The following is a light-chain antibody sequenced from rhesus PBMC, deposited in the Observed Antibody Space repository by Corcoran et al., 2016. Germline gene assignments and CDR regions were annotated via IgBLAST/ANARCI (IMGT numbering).Light chain of an antibody. CDR2: AAS. CDR1: QDISTY. J-gene: IGKJ4*01. CDR3: LQYDSTPLT. Sequence: DIQMTQSPSSLSASAGDRVTITCRASQDISTYLNWYQQRPGKAPQRLIHAASSLESGVPSRFSGSGSGTEFTLTIRSLQSEDFTTDYCLQYDSTPLTFGGGTNVEI. V-gene: IGKV1-43*01.